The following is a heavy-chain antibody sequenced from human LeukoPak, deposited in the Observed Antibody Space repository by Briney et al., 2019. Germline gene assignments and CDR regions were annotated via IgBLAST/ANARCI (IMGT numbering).Heavy chain of an antibody. CDR1: GYSISSGYY. J-gene: IGHJ6*03. CDR3: ARLSCSSTSCYSILHYYYMDV. Sequence: TSETLSLTRAVSGYSISSGYYWGWIRQPPGKGLEWIGSIYHSGSTYYNPSLKSRVTISVDTSKNQFSLKLSSVTAADTAVYYCARLSCSSTSCYSILHYYYMDVWGKGTTVTVSS. V-gene: IGHV4-38-2*01. D-gene: IGHD2-2*01. CDR2: IYHSGST.